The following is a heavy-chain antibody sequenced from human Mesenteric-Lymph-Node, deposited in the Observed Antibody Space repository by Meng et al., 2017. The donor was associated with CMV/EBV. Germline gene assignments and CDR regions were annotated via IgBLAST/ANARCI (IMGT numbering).Heavy chain of an antibody. CDR2: IYYSGTT. V-gene: IGHV4-39*07. J-gene: IGHJ6*02. CDR3: ARRCNSGDYHYYGMDV. Sequence: GSLRLSCTVSGGSISSRSYYWDWIRQPPGKGLEWIGTIYYSGTTYYNPSLKSRVTISEDTSKNQFSLKLSSVTAAETAVYYCARRCNSGDYHYYGMDVWGQGTTVTVSS. D-gene: IGHD2-8*01. CDR1: GGSISSRSYY.